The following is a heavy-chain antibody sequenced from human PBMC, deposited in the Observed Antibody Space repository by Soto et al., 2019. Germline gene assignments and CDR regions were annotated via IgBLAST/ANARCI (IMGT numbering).Heavy chain of an antibody. CDR2: IDTSGSST. V-gene: IGHV3-74*01. D-gene: IGHD6-13*01. CDR1: GFIFTNFW. CDR3: AKDSWYFDL. Sequence: PGGSLRLSCEASGFIFTNFWMHWVRQVPGKGLVWVSRIDTSGSSTSYADSVKGRFTISRDNAKNTVSLQMNSLRAEDTGVYYCAKDSWYFDLWSQGSLVTSPQ. J-gene: IGHJ4*02.